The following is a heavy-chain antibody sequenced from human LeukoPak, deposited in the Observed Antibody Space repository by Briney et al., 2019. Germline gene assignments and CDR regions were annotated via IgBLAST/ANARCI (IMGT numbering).Heavy chain of an antibody. D-gene: IGHD3-22*01. J-gene: IGHJ4*02. CDR1: GFTFSEYY. V-gene: IGHV3-11*05. CDR2: ISSSSSYT. CDR3: ARGGVDSSGDRFDY. Sequence: GGSLRLSCAASGFTFSEYYMSRIRQAPGKGLEWVSYISSSSSYTNYADSVKGRFTISRDNAKNSLYLQMNSLRAEDTAVYYCARGGVDSSGDRFDYWGQGTLVTVSS.